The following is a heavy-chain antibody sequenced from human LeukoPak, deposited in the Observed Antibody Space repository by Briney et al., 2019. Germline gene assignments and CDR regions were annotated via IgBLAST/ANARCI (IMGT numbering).Heavy chain of an antibody. CDR3: ARDNYGDYPYYYYGMDV. Sequence: GASVKVSCKASGYTFTGYYMHWVRQAPGRGLEWMGWINPNSGGTNYAQKFQGRVTMTRDTSISTAYMELSRLRSDDTAVYYCARDNYGDYPYYYYGMDVWGQGTTVTVSS. CDR1: GYTFTGYY. J-gene: IGHJ6*02. CDR2: INPNSGGT. V-gene: IGHV1-2*02. D-gene: IGHD4-17*01.